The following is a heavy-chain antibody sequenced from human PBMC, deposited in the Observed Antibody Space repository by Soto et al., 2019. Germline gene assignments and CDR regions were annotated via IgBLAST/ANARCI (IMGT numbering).Heavy chain of an antibody. J-gene: IGHJ4*02. CDR1: GFTFSSYE. CDR3: ATHNSYGWYFDY. Sequence: PGGSLRLSCAASGFTFSSYEMNWVRQAPGKGLEWVSYISSSGSTIYYADSVKGRFTISRDNAKNSLYLQMNSLRAEDTAVYYCATHNSYGWYFDYWGQGTLVTVSS. D-gene: IGHD5-18*01. CDR2: ISSSGSTI. V-gene: IGHV3-48*03.